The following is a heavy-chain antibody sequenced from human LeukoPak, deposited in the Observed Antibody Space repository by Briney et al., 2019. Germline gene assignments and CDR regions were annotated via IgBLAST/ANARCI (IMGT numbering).Heavy chain of an antibody. CDR1: ESTFSSYA. Sequence: GGSLRLSCAASESTFSSYAMSWVRQAPGKGLEWVSAITGSGGSTYYADSVKGRFTISRDNSKNTLYLQMNSLRAEDTAVYYCTQHSGTSGGYRFFYWGQGTLVTVSS. CDR3: TQHSGTSGGYRFFY. V-gene: IGHV3-23*01. J-gene: IGHJ4*02. D-gene: IGHD3-10*01. CDR2: ITGSGGST.